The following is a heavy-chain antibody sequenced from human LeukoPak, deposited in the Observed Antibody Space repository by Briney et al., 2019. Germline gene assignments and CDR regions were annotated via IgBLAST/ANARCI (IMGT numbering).Heavy chain of an antibody. Sequence: GGSLRLSCAASGFTFSSYWMSWVRQAPGKGLEWVANIKQDGSEKYYVDSVKGRFTISRDNAKNSLYLQMNSLRAEDTAVYYCARVHRTRRLHTNHVVVIATTPFDYWGQGTLVTVSS. CDR3: ARVHRTRRLHTNHVVVIATTPFDY. CDR1: GFTFSSYW. CDR2: IKQDGSEK. J-gene: IGHJ4*02. V-gene: IGHV3-7*01. D-gene: IGHD2-21*01.